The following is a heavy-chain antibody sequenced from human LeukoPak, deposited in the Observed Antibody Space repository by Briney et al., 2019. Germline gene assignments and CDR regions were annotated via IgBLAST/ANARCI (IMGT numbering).Heavy chain of an antibody. CDR2: INPNSGGT. D-gene: IGHD3-10*01. J-gene: IGHJ5*02. CDR1: GYTFTGYY. V-gene: IGHV1-2*06. Sequence: ASVKVSCKASGYTFTGYYMHWVRQAPGQGLEWMGRINPNSGGTNYAQKFQGRVTMTRDTSTSAVYMELSSLRSEDTAVYYCARDPSGESTPNWFDPWGQGTLVTVSS. CDR3: ARDPSGESTPNWFDP.